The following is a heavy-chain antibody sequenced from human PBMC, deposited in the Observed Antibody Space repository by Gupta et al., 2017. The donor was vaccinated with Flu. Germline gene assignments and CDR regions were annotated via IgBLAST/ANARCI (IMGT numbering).Heavy chain of an antibody. D-gene: IGHD2-2*02. CDR2: IYPDDSDT. Sequence: EVQLVQSGPEVKKPGESLKISCKGTGYSFTNEWIAWMSQKPGEGPEYMGVIYPDDSDTKYHPSFQGRVTFSADRSVSTVYLHWRGVEASDTAIYYCARHTCPGPACYIKPFDIWGQGTAVTVS. CDR3: ARHTCPGPACYIKPFDI. CDR1: GYSFTNEW. J-gene: IGHJ3*02. V-gene: IGHV5-51*01.